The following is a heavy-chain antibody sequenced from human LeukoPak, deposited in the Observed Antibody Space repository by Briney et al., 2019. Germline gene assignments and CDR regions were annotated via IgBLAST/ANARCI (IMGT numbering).Heavy chain of an antibody. V-gene: IGHV3-74*01. CDR1: GFTLSSYW. D-gene: IGHD1-26*01. J-gene: IGHJ4*02. CDR2: IKSDGSDT. Sequence: GGSLRLSCAASGFTLSSYWMHWVRQVPGKGLVWVSRIKSDGSDTRYADSVKGRFTISRDNAKNTLYLQMNSLRAEDTAVYYCVRDLGGRSGHWGQGTLVTVSS. CDR3: VRDLGGRSGH.